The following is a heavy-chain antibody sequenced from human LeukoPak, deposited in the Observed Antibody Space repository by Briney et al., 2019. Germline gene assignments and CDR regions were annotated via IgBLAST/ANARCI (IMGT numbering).Heavy chain of an antibody. CDR3: ARDPPAAITYYGMDV. V-gene: IGHV1-2*02. CDR2: INPNSGGT. Sequence: GASVKVSCKASGYTFTGYYMHRVRQAPGQGLEWMGWINPNSGGTNYAQKFQGRVTMTRDTSISTAYMELSRLRSDDTAVYYCARDPPAAITYYGMDVWGQGTTVTVSS. D-gene: IGHD2-2*01. J-gene: IGHJ6*02. CDR1: GYTFTGYY.